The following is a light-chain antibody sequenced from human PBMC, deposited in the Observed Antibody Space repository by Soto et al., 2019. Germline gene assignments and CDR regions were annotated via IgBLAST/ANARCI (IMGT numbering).Light chain of an antibody. Sequence: EIVMTQSPATLSVSPGERATLSCRASQSVSSNLAWYQQKPGQAPRLLIYGASTRATGIPARFGGSGSGTEFTLTISSLQSEDFAVYYCQQYNNWPPWTFDQGTKVEIK. CDR1: QSVSSN. CDR2: GAS. CDR3: QQYNNWPPWT. V-gene: IGKV3-15*01. J-gene: IGKJ1*01.